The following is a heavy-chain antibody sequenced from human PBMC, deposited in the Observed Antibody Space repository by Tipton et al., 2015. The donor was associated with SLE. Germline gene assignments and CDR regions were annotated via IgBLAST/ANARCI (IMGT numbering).Heavy chain of an antibody. D-gene: IGHD3-9*01. J-gene: IGHJ4*02. CDR1: GGSISSGGYY. Sequence: TLSLTCTVSGGSISSGGYYWSWIRQHPGKGLEWIGSIYYSGSTNYNPSLKSRVTISVDTSKNQFSLKLSSVTAADTAVYYCAREDFDWLSLRYWGQGTLVTVSS. CDR2: IYYSGST. V-gene: IGHV4-39*07. CDR3: AREDFDWLSLRY.